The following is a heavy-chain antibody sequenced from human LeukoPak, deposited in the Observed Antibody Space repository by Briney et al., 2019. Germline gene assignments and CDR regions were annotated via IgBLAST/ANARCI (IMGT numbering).Heavy chain of an antibody. CDR2: ISSSGSTI. J-gene: IGHJ3*02. CDR1: GFSLRRYW. Sequence: GGSLRLSCAASGFSLRRYWMNWVRQAPGKGLEWVSYISSSGSTIYYADSVKGRFTISRDNAKNSLYLQMNSLRAEDTAVYYCARFPKWGRNDAFDIWGQGTMVTVSS. V-gene: IGHV3-48*03. CDR3: ARFPKWGRNDAFDI. D-gene: IGHD2-8*01.